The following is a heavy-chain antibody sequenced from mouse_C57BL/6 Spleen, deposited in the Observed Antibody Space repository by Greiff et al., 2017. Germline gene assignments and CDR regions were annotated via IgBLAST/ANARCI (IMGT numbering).Heavy chain of an antibody. J-gene: IGHJ2*01. CDR3: AIIYYGNYDGY. Sequence: QVQLQQPGAELVRPGTSVKLSCKASGYTFTSYWMHWVKQRPGQGLEWIGVIDPSDSYTNYNQKFKGKATLTVDTSSSTAYMQLSSLTSEDSAVYYCAIIYYGNYDGYWGQGTTLSVSS. CDR2: IDPSDSYT. CDR1: GYTFTSYW. D-gene: IGHD2-1*01. V-gene: IGHV1-59*01.